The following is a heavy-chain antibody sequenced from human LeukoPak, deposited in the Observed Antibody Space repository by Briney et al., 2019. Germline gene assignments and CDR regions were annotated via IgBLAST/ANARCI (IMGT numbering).Heavy chain of an antibody. CDR1: GGSISSYY. D-gene: IGHD6-19*01. J-gene: IGHJ6*02. CDR2: IYTSGST. CDR3: ARGRGYSSGWYGNYYYYGMDV. Sequence: PSETLSLTCTVSGGSISSYYWSWIRQPAGKGLEGIGRIYTSGSTNYNPSLKSRVTMSVDTSKNQFSLKLSSVTAADTAVYYCARGRGYSSGWYGNYYYYGMDVWGQGTTVTVSS. V-gene: IGHV4-4*07.